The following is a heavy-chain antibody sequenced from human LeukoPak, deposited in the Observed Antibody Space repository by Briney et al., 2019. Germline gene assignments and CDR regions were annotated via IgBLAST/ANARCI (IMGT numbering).Heavy chain of an antibody. J-gene: IGHJ4*02. CDR2: ISYDGSNK. V-gene: IGHV3-30-3*01. CDR3: ARDFPGYCSSTSCYGLDY. D-gene: IGHD2-2*01. CDR1: GFTLSSYA. Sequence: PGRSLRLSCAASGFTLSSYAMHWVRQAPGKGLEWVAVISYDGSNKYYADSVKGRFTISRDNSKNTLYLQMNSLRAEDTAVYYCARDFPGYCSSTSCYGLDYWGQGTLVTVSS.